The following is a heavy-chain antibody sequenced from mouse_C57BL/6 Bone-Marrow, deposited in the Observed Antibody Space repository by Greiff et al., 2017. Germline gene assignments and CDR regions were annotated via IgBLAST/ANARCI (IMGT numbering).Heavy chain of an antibody. D-gene: IGHD1-1*01. Sequence: LVESGPELVKPGASVKISCKASGYTFTDYYINWVKQRPGQGLEWIGWIYPGSGNTKYNEKFKGKATLTVDKSSSTAYMQLSSLTSEDSAVSFCARELRFYYYAMDYRGQGTSVTVSS. CDR2: IYPGSGNT. CDR1: GYTFTDYY. J-gene: IGHJ4*01. V-gene: IGHV1-84*01. CDR3: ARELRFYYYAMDY.